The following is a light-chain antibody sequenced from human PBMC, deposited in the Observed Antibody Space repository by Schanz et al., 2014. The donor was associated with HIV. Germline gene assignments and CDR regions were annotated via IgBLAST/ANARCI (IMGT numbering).Light chain of an antibody. Sequence: DIYLTQSPPSLSASPGDRVTVTCRSSQDITKHLNWYQQKPGKAPQLLISAATHTLRGVPSRFSGSGSGTEFTLTISGLQPDDFAIYFCQQYNSYPITFGGGTKVEI. J-gene: IGKJ4*01. CDR2: AAT. V-gene: IGKV1-16*01. CDR1: QDITKH. CDR3: QQYNSYPIT.